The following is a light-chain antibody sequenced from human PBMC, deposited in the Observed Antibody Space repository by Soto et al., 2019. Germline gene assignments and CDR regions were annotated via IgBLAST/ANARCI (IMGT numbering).Light chain of an antibody. CDR2: DVS. J-gene: IGKJ1*01. Sequence: DIPMTQSPSTLSASVGDRVTITCRASQSIERWLAWYQQKPGKAPKLLLYDVSSLESGVPSRFSGSGSATEFILTIIGLQPDDFATYFCHQFKSGTWTFGQGTKVEVK. V-gene: IGKV1-5*01. CDR3: HQFKSGTWT. CDR1: QSIERW.